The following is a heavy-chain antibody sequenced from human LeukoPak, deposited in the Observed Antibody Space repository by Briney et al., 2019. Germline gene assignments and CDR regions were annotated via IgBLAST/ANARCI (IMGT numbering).Heavy chain of an antibody. Sequence: SVTLSFNSSGYTFTGCYIHWGRKAPGQGLELVGRINPNSGGTNYAQKFHGRGTMTTDTSISTALMELSRLTSDDTAVYYCARDTSSGWYGVDYWGQGTLITVSS. D-gene: IGHD6-19*01. CDR1: GYTFTGCY. CDR2: INPNSGGT. V-gene: IGHV1-2*02. J-gene: IGHJ4*02. CDR3: ARDTSSGWYGVDY.